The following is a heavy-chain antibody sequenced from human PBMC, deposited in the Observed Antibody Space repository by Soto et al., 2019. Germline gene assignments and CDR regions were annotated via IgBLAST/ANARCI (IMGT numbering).Heavy chain of an antibody. D-gene: IGHD4-17*01. J-gene: IGHJ4*02. CDR1: GGSISSSNW. CDR2: IYHSGST. CDR3: ERANFMNYGDLPFFDY. Sequence: SETLSLTCAVSGGSISSSNWWSWVRQPPGKGLEWIGEIYHSGSTNYNPSLKSRVTISVDKSKNQFSLKLSSVTAAETAVYYCERANFMNYGDLPFFDYWGQGTLVTVSS. V-gene: IGHV4-4*02.